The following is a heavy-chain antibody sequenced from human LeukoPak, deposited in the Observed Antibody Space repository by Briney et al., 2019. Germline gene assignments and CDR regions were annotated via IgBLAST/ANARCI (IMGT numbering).Heavy chain of an antibody. Sequence: GESLKIASKGSGYSFTSYWIGWVRQMPGKGLEWMGIIYPGDSDTRYSPSFQGQVTISADKSISTAYLQWSSLKASDTAMYYCARPNHPAATDAFDIWGQGTMVTVSS. CDR3: ARPNHPAATDAFDI. CDR1: GYSFTSYW. J-gene: IGHJ3*02. CDR2: IYPGDSDT. V-gene: IGHV5-51*01. D-gene: IGHD2-2*01.